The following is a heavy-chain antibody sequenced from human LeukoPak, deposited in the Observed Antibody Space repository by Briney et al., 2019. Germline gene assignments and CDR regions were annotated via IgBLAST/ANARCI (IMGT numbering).Heavy chain of an antibody. J-gene: IGHJ4*02. V-gene: IGHV4-59*01. CDR1: GVSISSYY. CDR3: ARLNVDTAMVTSSFDY. Sequence: SETLSLTCTVSGVSISSYYWSWIRQPPGKGLEWFGYIYYSGSTNYNPSLQSRVTISVDTSKNQFSLKLSSVTAADTAVYYCARLNVDTAMVTSSFDYWGQGTLVTVSS. D-gene: IGHD5-18*01. CDR2: IYYSGST.